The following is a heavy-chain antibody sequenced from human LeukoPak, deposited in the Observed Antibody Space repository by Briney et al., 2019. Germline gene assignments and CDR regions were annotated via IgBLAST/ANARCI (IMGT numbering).Heavy chain of an antibody. CDR1: GFTFSSYG. CDR3: AKDSMPHRGYSYGVDY. Sequence: PGGSLRLSCAASGFTFSSYGMHWVRQAPGKGLEWVAVISYDGSNKYYADSVKGRSTISRDNSKNTLYLQMNSLRAEDTAVYYCAKDSMPHRGYSYGVDYWGQGTLVTVSS. V-gene: IGHV3-30*18. D-gene: IGHD5-18*01. CDR2: ISYDGSNK. J-gene: IGHJ4*02.